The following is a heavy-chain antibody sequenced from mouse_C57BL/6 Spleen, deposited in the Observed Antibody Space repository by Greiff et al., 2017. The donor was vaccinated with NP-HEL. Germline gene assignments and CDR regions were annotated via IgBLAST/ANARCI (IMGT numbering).Heavy chain of an antibody. D-gene: IGHD1-1*01. CDR3: AGSSYYYGSSPFDY. J-gene: IGHJ2*01. Sequence: EVQLQQSVAELVRPGASVKLFCTASGFNIKNTYMHWVKQRPEQGLEWIGRIDPASGNTKYAPKFQGKATITADTSSNTAYLQLSSLTSEDTAIYYCAGSSYYYGSSPFDYWGQGTTLTVSS. CDR1: GFNIKNTY. CDR2: IDPASGNT. V-gene: IGHV14-3*01.